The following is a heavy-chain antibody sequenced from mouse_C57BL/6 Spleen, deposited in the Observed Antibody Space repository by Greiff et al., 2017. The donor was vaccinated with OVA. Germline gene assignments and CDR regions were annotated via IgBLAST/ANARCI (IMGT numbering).Heavy chain of an antibody. V-gene: IGHV5-4*01. CDR3: AREGCAY. J-gene: IGHJ3*01. Sequence: DVQLVESGGGLVKPGGSLKLSCAASGFTFSSYAMSWVRQTPEKWLEWVATISDGGSYTYYPDNVKGRFTISRDNAKNNLYLQMSHLKSEDTAMYYCAREGCAYWGQGTLVTVSA. CDR1: GFTFSSYA. CDR2: ISDGGSYT.